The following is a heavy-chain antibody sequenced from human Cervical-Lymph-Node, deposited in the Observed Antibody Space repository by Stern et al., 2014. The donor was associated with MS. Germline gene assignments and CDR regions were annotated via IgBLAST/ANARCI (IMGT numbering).Heavy chain of an antibody. CDR1: GFSLSTTGMC. V-gene: IGHV2-70*01. Sequence: QVTLKESGPALVKPTQTLTLACTFSGFSLSTTGMCLSWIRQPPAKALKCLALLDWYGDKYYRPALKTSLPSSKDTSKNQVVLTMTNMAPLDTATYFCVRAREGYYFDYWGQGMPVTVSS. D-gene: IGHD2-21*01. CDR3: VRAREGYYFDY. J-gene: IGHJ4*02. CDR2: LDWYGDK.